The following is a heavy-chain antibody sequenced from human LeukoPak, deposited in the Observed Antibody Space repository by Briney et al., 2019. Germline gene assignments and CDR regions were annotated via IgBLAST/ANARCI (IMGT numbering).Heavy chain of an antibody. D-gene: IGHD2-15*01. CDR3: ARDHEYCSGGSCSQAFDY. J-gene: IGHJ4*02. CDR1: GYTFTSYG. CDR2: VSAYNGNT. V-gene: IGHV1-18*01. Sequence: GASVKVSCKASGYTFTSYGISWVRQAPGQVLEWMGWVSAYNGNTNYAQKLQGRVTMTTDTSTSTAYMELRSLRSDDTAVYYCARDHEYCSGGSCSQAFDYWGQGTLVTVSS.